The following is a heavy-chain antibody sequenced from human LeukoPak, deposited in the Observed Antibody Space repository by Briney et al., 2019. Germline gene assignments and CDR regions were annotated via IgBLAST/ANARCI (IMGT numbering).Heavy chain of an antibody. V-gene: IGHV4-38-2*02. J-gene: IGHJ3*02. CDR1: GYSIISDYF. Sequence: SETLSLTCTVSGYSIISDYFWGWIRQPPGKGLEWIGSIYYSGTTYYNPSLKSRVTISVDTSKKQFSLKLRSVTAADTAVYYCARHEWGITNAFDIWGQGTMVTVSS. CDR3: ARHEWGITNAFDI. CDR2: IYYSGTT. D-gene: IGHD1-14*01.